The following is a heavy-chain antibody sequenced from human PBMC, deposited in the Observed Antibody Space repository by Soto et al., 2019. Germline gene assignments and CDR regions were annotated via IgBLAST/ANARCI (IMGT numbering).Heavy chain of an antibody. V-gene: IGHV1-2*02. CDR3: ARNMDYYYGRGSGNGHGV. J-gene: IGHJ6*02. D-gene: IGHD3-10*02. Sequence: QVRLVQSGAEVKEPGDSVRVSCEASGYTFTAYHIHWVRQAPGQGLEWMGWINPKFADKGYAQDFQGRVSMTSDMSISTVYMEWSRLTSDDMAIYYCARNMDYYYGRGSGNGHGVWGQGTTVTVFS. CDR2: INPKFADK. CDR1: GYTFTAYH.